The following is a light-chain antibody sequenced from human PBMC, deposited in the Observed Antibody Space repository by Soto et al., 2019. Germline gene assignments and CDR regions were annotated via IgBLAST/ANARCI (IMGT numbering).Light chain of an antibody. CDR3: QQFNVYPLT. V-gene: IGKV1-13*02. J-gene: IGKJ4*01. CDR2: DAS. Sequence: AMQLTQSPSSLSASVGDRVTITCRASQGISSALAWYQQKPGKGPKLLIYDASNLESGVPSRFSGSGSVTDFTLTISSLQPEDFATYYYQQFNVYPLTVGGWTKVEIK. CDR1: QGISSA.